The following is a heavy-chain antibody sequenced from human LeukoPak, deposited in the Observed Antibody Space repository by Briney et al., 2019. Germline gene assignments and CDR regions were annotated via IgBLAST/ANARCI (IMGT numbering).Heavy chain of an antibody. CDR3: ARDQDYYDSSGYFRFDP. J-gene: IGHJ5*02. Sequence: ASVKVSCKASGYTFTGYYMHWVRQAPGQGLEWMGWINPNSGGTNYAQKFQGRVTMTRDTSISTAYMELSRLRSVDTAVYYCARDQDYYDSSGYFRFDPWGQGTLVTVSS. CDR1: GYTFTGYY. D-gene: IGHD3-22*01. CDR2: INPNSGGT. V-gene: IGHV1-2*02.